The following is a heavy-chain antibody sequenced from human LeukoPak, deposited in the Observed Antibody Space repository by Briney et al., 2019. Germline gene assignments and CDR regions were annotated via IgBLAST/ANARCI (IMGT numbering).Heavy chain of an antibody. D-gene: IGHD2-15*01. V-gene: IGHV1-69*04. Sequence: SVKVSCKASGGTFSSYAISWVRQAPGQGLEWMGRIIPILGIANYAQKFQGRVTITADKSTSTAYMELSSLRSEDTAVYYCARDSHSYCSGGSCYPTASDYWGQGTLVTVSS. CDR1: GGTFSSYA. J-gene: IGHJ4*02. CDR3: ARDSHSYCSGGSCYPTASDY. CDR2: IIPILGIA.